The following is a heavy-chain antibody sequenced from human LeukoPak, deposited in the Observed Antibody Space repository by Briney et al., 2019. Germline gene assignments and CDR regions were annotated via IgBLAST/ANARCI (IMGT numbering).Heavy chain of an antibody. V-gene: IGHV3-23*01. CDR1: RFTFSSYA. CDR3: AKRSLLGWGPGAFDI. Sequence: GGSLRLSCAASRFTFSSYAMSWVRQAPGKGLEWVSGINGNGGSTYYADSVKGRFTISRDNSKNTLYLQMNSLRAEDTAVYYCAKRSLLGWGPGAFDIWGQGTMVTVSS. J-gene: IGHJ3*02. D-gene: IGHD3-16*01. CDR2: INGNGGST.